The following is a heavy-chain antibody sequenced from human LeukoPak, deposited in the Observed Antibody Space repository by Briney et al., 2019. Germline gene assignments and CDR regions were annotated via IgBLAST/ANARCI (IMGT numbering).Heavy chain of an antibody. J-gene: IGHJ4*02. D-gene: IGHD3-9*01. V-gene: IGHV3-66*01. Sequence: GGSLRLSCAASGFTVSSNYMSWVRQAPGKGLEWVSVIYSGGSTYYADSVKGRFTISRDNSKNTLYLQMNSLRAEDTAVYYCARVWEAIMTGYYTPPDSWGQGQLVTVSS. CDR2: IYSGGST. CDR3: ARVWEAIMTGYYTPPDS. CDR1: GFTVSSNY.